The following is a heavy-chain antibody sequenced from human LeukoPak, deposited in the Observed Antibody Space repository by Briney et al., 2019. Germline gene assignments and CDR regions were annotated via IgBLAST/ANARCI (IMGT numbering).Heavy chain of an antibody. V-gene: IGHV4-39*01. CDR2: IYYSGST. Sequence: SETLSLTCTVSGGSINSSSYYWGWIRQPPGKGLEWIGSIYYSGSTYYNPSLKSRVTISVDTSKNQFSLKLSSVTAADTAVYYCARALLDFWSGYSEFDPWGQGTLVTVSS. CDR3: ARALLDFWSGYSEFDP. CDR1: GGSINSSSYY. D-gene: IGHD3-3*01. J-gene: IGHJ5*02.